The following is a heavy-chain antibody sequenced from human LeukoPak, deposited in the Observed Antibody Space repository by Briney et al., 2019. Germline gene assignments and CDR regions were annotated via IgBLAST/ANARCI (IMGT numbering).Heavy chain of an antibody. CDR2: ILYDGSNK. CDR1: GFTFSTSA. V-gene: IGHV3-30-3*01. J-gene: IGHJ4*02. D-gene: IGHD6-19*01. CDR3: ARDLYAGGWATDF. Sequence: GTSLRLSCAASGFTFSTSAMHWVRRAPGKGLEWVAIILYDGSNKYYANSVKGRFSISRDNSKNTVYLQLSSLRVEDTAIYYCARDLYAGGWATDFWGQGTLVTVSS.